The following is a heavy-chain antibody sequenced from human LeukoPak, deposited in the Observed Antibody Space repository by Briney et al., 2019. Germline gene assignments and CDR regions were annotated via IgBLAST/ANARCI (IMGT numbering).Heavy chain of an antibody. J-gene: IGHJ4*02. V-gene: IGHV4-30-2*01. D-gene: IGHD4-23*01. CDR3: ASTTVVTPGLFDY. CDR2: IYHGGST. CDR1: GGSISSGGYS. Sequence: SQTLSLTCAVSGGSISSGGYSWSWIRQPPGKGLEWIGYIYHGGSTYYNPSLKSRVTISVDRSKNQFSLKLSSVTAADTAVYYCASTTVVTPGLFDYWGQGTLVTVSS.